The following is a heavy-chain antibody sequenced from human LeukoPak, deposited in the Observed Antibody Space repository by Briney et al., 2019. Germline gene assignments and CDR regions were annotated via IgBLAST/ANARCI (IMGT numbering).Heavy chain of an antibody. Sequence: GGSLRLSCAAPGFTFSSFWLHWVRQVPGKGLVWVSRISSDGSIISYADSVKGRFTISRDNAQNTLYLQMNSLRAADTAVYYCAKAITGTTAYDYWGQGTLVTISS. CDR1: GFTFSSFW. CDR3: AKAITGTTAYDY. J-gene: IGHJ4*02. V-gene: IGHV3-74*01. D-gene: IGHD1-20*01. CDR2: ISSDGSII.